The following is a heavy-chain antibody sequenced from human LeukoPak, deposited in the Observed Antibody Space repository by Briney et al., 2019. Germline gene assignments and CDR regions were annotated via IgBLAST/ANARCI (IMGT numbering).Heavy chain of an antibody. V-gene: IGHV3-74*01. J-gene: IGHJ3*02. CDR2: INSEGSST. CDR3: AREMKVFGTDRDAFDI. Sequence: GGSLRLSCAASGFTFSSYWMHWVRQAPGKGLVWVSRINSEGSSTSYADSVKGRFTISRDNAKNTLYLQMNSLRAEDTAVYFCAREMKVFGTDRDAFDIWGQGTMVTVSS. CDR1: GFTFSSYW. D-gene: IGHD3-10*02.